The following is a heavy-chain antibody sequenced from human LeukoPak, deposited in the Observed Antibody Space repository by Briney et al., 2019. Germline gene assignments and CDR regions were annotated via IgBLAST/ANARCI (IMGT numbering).Heavy chain of an antibody. CDR1: GGSISSGGYS. CDR3: ARDRLAALDY. CDR2: IYHSGST. V-gene: IGHV4-30-2*01. J-gene: IGHJ4*02. D-gene: IGHD6-6*01. Sequence: SQTLSLTCAVSGGSISSGGYSWSWIRQPPGKGLEWIGYIYHSGSTYYNPSLKSRVTISVDGSKNQFSLKLSSVTAADTAVYYCARDRLAALDYWGQGTLVTVSS.